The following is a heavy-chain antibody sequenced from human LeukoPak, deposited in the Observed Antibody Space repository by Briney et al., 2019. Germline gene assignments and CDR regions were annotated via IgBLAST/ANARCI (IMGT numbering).Heavy chain of an antibody. Sequence: SETLSLTCTVSGGSISSSSYYWGWIRQPPGKGLEWIGNIYYSGSTYYNPSLKSRVTISVDTSKNQFSLKMSSVTADDTAVYYCARDLWFGELDPWFDPWGQGTLVTVSS. V-gene: IGHV4-39*07. CDR2: IYYSGST. CDR3: ARDLWFGELDPWFDP. D-gene: IGHD3-10*01. J-gene: IGHJ5*02. CDR1: GGSISSSSYY.